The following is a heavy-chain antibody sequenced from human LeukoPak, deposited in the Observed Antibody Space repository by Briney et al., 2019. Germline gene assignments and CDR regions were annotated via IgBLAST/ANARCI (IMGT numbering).Heavy chain of an antibody. CDR1: GGSVSSYY. D-gene: IGHD6-19*01. Sequence: SETLSLTCTVSGGSVSSYYWSWIRQPPGQGLEWIGYIYSSESTSYNPSLESRVTMSVDTSKNQFFLKLISVTAADTAVYYCARFHSGPSGWYVLWYFDLWGRGTLVTVSS. J-gene: IGHJ2*01. CDR2: IYSSEST. V-gene: IGHV4-4*09. CDR3: ARFHSGPSGWYVLWYFDL.